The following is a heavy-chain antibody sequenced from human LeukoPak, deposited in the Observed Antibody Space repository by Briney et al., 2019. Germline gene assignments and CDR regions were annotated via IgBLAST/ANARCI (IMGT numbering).Heavy chain of an antibody. CDR3: ATLEVPAAMIDAFHI. Sequence: GGSLRLSCAASGFTFSDYYMSWIRQAPGKGLEWVSYISSSSSYTNYADSVKGRFTISRDNAKNSLYLQMNSPRAEDTAVYYCATLEVPAAMIDAFHIWGQGTMVTVSS. V-gene: IGHV3-11*06. CDR1: GFTFSDYY. CDR2: ISSSSSYT. J-gene: IGHJ3*02. D-gene: IGHD2-2*01.